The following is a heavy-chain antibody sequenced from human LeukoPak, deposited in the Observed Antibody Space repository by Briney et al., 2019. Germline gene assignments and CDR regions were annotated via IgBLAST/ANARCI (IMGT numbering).Heavy chain of an antibody. J-gene: IGHJ4*02. CDR2: IIPILGIA. V-gene: IGHV1-69*04. CDR3: ARGLIAAAG. CDR1: GYTFTGYY. D-gene: IGHD6-13*01. Sequence: GASVTVSCKASGYTFTGYYMHWVRQAPGQGLEWMGRIIPILGIANYAQKFQGRVTITADKSTSTAYMELSSLRSEDTAVYYCARGLIAAAGWGQGTLVTVSS.